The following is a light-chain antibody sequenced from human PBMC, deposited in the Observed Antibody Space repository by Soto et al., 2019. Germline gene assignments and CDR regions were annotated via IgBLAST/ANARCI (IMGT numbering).Light chain of an antibody. Sequence: QSAPTQPASVSGSPGQSITISCTGTSSDVGGYNFVSWYQQKPGKAPKLLIYEVTHRPSGISDRFSGSKSGNTASLTISGLQAEDEADYYCSSFTNTITRYAFGTGTKLTVL. CDR3: SSFTNTITRYA. CDR1: SSDVGGYNF. V-gene: IGLV2-14*01. CDR2: EVT. J-gene: IGLJ1*01.